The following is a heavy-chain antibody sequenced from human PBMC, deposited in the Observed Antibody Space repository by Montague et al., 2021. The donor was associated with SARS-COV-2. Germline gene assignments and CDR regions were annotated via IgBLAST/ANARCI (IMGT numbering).Heavy chain of an antibody. D-gene: IGHD1-26*01. CDR1: GFTFSSYA. J-gene: IGHJ4*02. V-gene: IGHV3-30*04. CDR2: ICYYRRNI. Sequence: SLRLSCAASGFTFSSYAMPWVRQAPGKGLEWVSVICYYRRNIDYADSXXGRFTISRDNSKNTLYLQMNSLRAEDTAVYYCAKASSGSYSCAFDYWGQGTLVTVSS. CDR3: AKASSGSYSCAFDY.